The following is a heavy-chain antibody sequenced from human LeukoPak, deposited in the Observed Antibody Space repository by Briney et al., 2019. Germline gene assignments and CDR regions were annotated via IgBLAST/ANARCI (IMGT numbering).Heavy chain of an antibody. Sequence: GGSLRLSCAASGFTFSRNWMRWVRQAPGKGLEWVANIKEDGSEKYYVDSVKGRLAISRDNAKNSRYLQMNSLRAEDTAVYYCARVTTIFGVLKYYYYMDVWGKGTTVTVSS. CDR3: ARVTTIFGVLKYYYYMDV. V-gene: IGHV3-7*01. CDR1: GFTFSRNW. J-gene: IGHJ6*03. D-gene: IGHD3-3*01. CDR2: IKEDGSEK.